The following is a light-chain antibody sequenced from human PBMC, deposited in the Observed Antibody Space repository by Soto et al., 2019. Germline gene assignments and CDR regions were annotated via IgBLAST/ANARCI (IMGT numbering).Light chain of an antibody. CDR1: SSDVCGYNY. Sequence: QSALTQPASVSGSPGQSITISCTGTSSDVCGYNYVSWYQQHPGKAPKLMIYELSNRPSGVSNRFSGSKSGNTASLTISGLQAEDEADYYCSSYTSSSTPYVCGTGTKVTV. CDR2: ELS. J-gene: IGLJ1*01. V-gene: IGLV2-14*01. CDR3: SSYTSSSTPYV.